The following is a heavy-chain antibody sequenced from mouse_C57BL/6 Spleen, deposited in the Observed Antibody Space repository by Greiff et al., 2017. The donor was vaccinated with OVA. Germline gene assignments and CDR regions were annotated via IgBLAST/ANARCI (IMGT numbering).Heavy chain of an antibody. CDR3: ARLTTVRAMDY. D-gene: IGHD1-1*01. CDR2: INPNNGGT. CDR1: GYTFTDYY. Sequence: EVQVVESGPELVKPGASVKISCKASGYTFTDYYMNWVKQSHGKSLEWIGDINPNNGGTSYNQKFKGKATLTVDKSSSTAYMELRSLTSEDSAVYYCARLTTVRAMDYWGQGTSVTVSS. J-gene: IGHJ4*01. V-gene: IGHV1-26*01.